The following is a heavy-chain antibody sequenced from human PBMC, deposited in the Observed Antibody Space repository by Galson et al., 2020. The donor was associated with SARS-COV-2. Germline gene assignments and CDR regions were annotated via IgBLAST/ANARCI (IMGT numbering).Heavy chain of an antibody. CDR3: ARDRVYYDFWSGYAPRSYYYCYYMDV. CDR1: GFTFSSYA. V-gene: IGHV3-30*04. Sequence: GGSLRLSCAASGFTFSSYAMHWVRQAPGKGLEWVAVISYDGSNKYYADSVKGRFTISRDNSKNTLYLQMNSLRAEDTAVYYCARDRVYYDFWSGYAPRSYYYCYYMDVWGKGTTVTVAS. D-gene: IGHD3-3*01. J-gene: IGHJ6*03. CDR2: ISYDGSNK.